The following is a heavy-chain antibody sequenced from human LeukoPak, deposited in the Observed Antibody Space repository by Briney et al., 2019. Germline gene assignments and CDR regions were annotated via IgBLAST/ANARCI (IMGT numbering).Heavy chain of an antibody. CDR2: IYYSGST. CDR3: ATVVPAAMSEFDP. Sequence: SETLSLTCTVSGGSISSSSYYWGWIRQPPGKGLEWIGSIYYSGSTYYNPSLKSRVTISVDTSKNQFSLKLSSVTAADTAVYYCATVVPAAMSEFDPWGQGTLVTVSS. D-gene: IGHD2-2*01. J-gene: IGHJ5*02. V-gene: IGHV4-39*01. CDR1: GGSISSSSYY.